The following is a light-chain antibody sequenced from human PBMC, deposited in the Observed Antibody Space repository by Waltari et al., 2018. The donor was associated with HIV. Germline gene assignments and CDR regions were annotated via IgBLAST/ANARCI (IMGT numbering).Light chain of an antibody. V-gene: IGLV2-14*01. CDR1: SSDVGGYNY. CDR3: SSYASSSTPYV. J-gene: IGLJ1*01. Sequence: QSALTQPASVSGSPGQSITISCTGTSSDVGGYNYVSWYQQHPGKAPKLMIYEVSNRPSGVSNRFSASKSGNTASLTISGLQAEDEADYYCSSYASSSTPYVFGTGTKFTVL. CDR2: EVS.